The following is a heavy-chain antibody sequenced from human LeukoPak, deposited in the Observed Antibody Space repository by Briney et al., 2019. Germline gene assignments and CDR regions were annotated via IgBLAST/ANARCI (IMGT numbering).Heavy chain of an antibody. Sequence: GGSLRLSCAPSGLXFSSYAISWVRQAPGKGLEGVSAITGSGGSTYYADTVKGRLTISRDTSKNTLYLQMNSLRAEDTAVYYCSDWYPKDYWGQGTLVTVSS. J-gene: IGHJ4*02. CDR1: GLXFSSYA. D-gene: IGHD6-19*01. V-gene: IGHV3-23*01. CDR3: SDWYPKDY. CDR2: ITGSGGST.